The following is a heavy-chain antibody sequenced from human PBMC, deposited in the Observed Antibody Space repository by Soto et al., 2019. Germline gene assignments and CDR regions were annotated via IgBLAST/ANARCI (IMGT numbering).Heavy chain of an antibody. CDR1: GFTFLLYA. CDR3: AKGQRITMVRGVINDAFDI. D-gene: IGHD3-10*01. Sequence: GGSLRLSCAASGFTFLLYAMSWVRQAPGKGLEWVSAISGSGGSTYYADSVKGRFTISRDNSKNTLSLQMNSLRAEDTAVYYCAKGQRITMVRGVINDAFDIWGQGTMVTVSS. J-gene: IGHJ3*02. V-gene: IGHV3-23*01. CDR2: ISGSGGST.